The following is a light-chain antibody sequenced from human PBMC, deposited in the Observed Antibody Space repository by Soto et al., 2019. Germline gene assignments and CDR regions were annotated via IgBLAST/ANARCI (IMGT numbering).Light chain of an antibody. CDR3: CSYAGSNTWV. V-gene: IGLV2-23*02. Sequence: QSALTQPASVSGSPGQSITISCTGTSSDVGSYNLVSWYQQYPAKTPRLVVSEVTKRPSGVSDRFSGSKSGNTASLTISGLQAEDESDYYCCSYAGSNTWVFGGGTKLTVL. CDR2: EVT. CDR1: SSDVGSYNL. J-gene: IGLJ3*02.